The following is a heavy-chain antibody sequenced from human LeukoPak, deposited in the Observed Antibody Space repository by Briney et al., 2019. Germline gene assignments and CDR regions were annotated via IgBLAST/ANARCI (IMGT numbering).Heavy chain of an antibody. J-gene: IGHJ5*02. D-gene: IGHD5-24*01. CDR3: ARGTEMATIRSGWFDP. V-gene: IGHV3-64*01. Sequence: PGGSLRLSCAASGFTFSSYAMHWVRQAPGKGLEYVSAISSNGGSTYYANSVKGRFTIPRDNSKNTLYLQMGSLRAEDMAVYYGARGTEMATIRSGWFDPWGQGTLVTVSS. CDR2: ISSNGGST. CDR1: GFTFSSYA.